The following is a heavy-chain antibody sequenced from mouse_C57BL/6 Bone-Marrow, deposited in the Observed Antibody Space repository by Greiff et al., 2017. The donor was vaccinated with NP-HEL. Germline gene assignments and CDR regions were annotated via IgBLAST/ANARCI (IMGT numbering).Heavy chain of an antibody. D-gene: IGHD2-4*01. CDR1: GYTFTDYY. CDR3: ARSDYDVLWYYEV. Sequence: VQLQQSGPELVKPGASVKISCKASGYTFTDYYINWLKQRPGQGLEWIGWIFPGSGSTYYNEKFKGKATLTVDKSSSTAYMLLSSLTSEDSAVYFGARSDYDVLWYYEVWGTGTTVTVSS. CDR2: IFPGSGST. J-gene: IGHJ1*03. V-gene: IGHV1-75*01.